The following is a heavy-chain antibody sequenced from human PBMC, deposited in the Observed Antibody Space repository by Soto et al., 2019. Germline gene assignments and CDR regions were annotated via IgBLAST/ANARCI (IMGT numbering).Heavy chain of an antibody. CDR3: TIGSWSGEVFDI. J-gene: IGHJ3*02. Sequence: HVQIVQSGAGVKKPGSSVKVSCRDSGGTFSTYSMFWVRQAPGQGLEWMGRIIPMLGIRNYAQRFQDRVTITVDKSMAPAHMELSSLRSEDTALYYCTIGSWSGEVFDIWGQGTMVTVSS. CDR2: IIPMLGIR. V-gene: IGHV1-69*02. CDR1: GGTFSTYS. D-gene: IGHD2-21*01.